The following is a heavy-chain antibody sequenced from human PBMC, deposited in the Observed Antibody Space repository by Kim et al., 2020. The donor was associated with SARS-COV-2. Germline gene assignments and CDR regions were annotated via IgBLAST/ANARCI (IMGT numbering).Heavy chain of an antibody. CDR1: GFTFSSYG. V-gene: IGHV3-33*01. CDR2: IWYDGSNK. CDR3: AGGSGSYSMYWYYYYGMDV. D-gene: IGHD3-10*01. J-gene: IGHJ6*02. Sequence: GGSLRLSCAASGFTFSSYGMHWVRQAPGKGLEWVAVIWYDGSNKYYADSVKGRFTISRDNSKNTLYLQMNSLRAEDTAVYYCAGGSGSYSMYWYYYYGMDVWGQGTTVTVSS.